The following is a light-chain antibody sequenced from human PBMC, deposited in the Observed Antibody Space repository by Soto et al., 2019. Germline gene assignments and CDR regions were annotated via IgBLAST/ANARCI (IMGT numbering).Light chain of an antibody. CDR1: QSISSW. Sequence: DIQMTQSPSTLSASVGDRVTITCRASQSISSWLAWYQQKPGKAPKLLIYKASSLESGVPSRFSGSGSRTEFTLTISGLQPDDFATYYCQHYNNYPWTFGQGTKVEIK. CDR2: KAS. V-gene: IGKV1-5*03. J-gene: IGKJ1*01. CDR3: QHYNNYPWT.